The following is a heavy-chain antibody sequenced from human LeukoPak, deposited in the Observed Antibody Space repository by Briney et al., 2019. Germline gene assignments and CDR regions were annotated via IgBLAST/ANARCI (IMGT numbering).Heavy chain of an antibody. Sequence: SETLSLTCAVYGGSFSGYYWSWIRQPPGKGLEWIGEINHSGSTNYNPSLKSRVTISVDTSKNQFSLKLSSVTAADTAVYYCAREGSDSYGHDNYFDYWGQGNLVTVSS. CDR2: INHSGST. V-gene: IGHV4-34*01. CDR3: AREGSDSYGHDNYFDY. J-gene: IGHJ4*02. D-gene: IGHD5-18*01. CDR1: GGSFSGYY.